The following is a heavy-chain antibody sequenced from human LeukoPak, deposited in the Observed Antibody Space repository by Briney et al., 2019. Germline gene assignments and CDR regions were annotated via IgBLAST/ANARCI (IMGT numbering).Heavy chain of an antibody. CDR2: INRRGSS. CDR3: ARDKFCSDTGSCNIGLFDF. CDR1: GGSFSGYY. D-gene: IGHD2-15*01. Sequence: SETLSLTCGVFGGSFSGYYWTWLRLPPGKGLEWIGQINRRGSSHYNPSLRSRVTISVDTSKTQFSLKLTSVTAADTAVYYCARDKFCSDTGSCNIGLFDFWGQGALVTVSS. V-gene: IGHV4-34*01. J-gene: IGHJ4*02.